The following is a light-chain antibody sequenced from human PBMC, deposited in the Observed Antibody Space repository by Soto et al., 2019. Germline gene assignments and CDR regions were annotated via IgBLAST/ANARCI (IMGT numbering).Light chain of an antibody. CDR3: QQYGRSPIT. Sequence: EIVLTQSPGTLSLSPGERATLSCRASQSVSSSYLAWYQQKSGQAPRLLIYGASSRATGIPDRFSGSGSGTEFTLTISRLELVDFAAYYCQQYGRSPITFGQGTRLEIK. CDR1: QSVSSSY. J-gene: IGKJ5*01. CDR2: GAS. V-gene: IGKV3-20*01.